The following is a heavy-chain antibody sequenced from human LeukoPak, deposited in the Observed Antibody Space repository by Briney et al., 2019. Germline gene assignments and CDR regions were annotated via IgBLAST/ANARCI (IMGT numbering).Heavy chain of an antibody. CDR2: IYYSGST. J-gene: IGHJ5*02. D-gene: IGHD3-10*01. V-gene: IGHV4-39*01. CDR1: GGSISSSSFY. CDR3: ATSSGSSDLDP. Sequence: SETLSLTCTVSGGSISSSSFYWGWIRQPPGKGLEWIGSIYYSGSTYYNPSLKSRVTISVDTSKNQFSLKLSSVAAADTAVYYCATSSGSSDLDPWGQGTLVTVSS.